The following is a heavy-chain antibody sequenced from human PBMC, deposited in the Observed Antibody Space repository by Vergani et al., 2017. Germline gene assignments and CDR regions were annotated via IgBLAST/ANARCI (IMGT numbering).Heavy chain of an antibody. CDR1: GGSFSGYY. V-gene: IGHV4-34*01. CDR2: INHSGST. D-gene: IGHD2-2*02. J-gene: IGHJ4*02. Sequence: QVQLQQWGAGLLKPSETLSLTCAVYGGSFSGYYWSWIGQPPGKGLEWIGEINHSGSTNYNPSLKSRVTISVDTSKNQFSLKLSSVTAADTAVYYCASRSRDIVVVPAAIGGDYWGQGTLVTVSS. CDR3: ASRSRDIVVVPAAIGGDY.